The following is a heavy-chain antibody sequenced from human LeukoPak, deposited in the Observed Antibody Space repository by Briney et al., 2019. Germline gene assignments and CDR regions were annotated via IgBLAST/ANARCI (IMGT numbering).Heavy chain of an antibody. CDR3: TEGGTIPWVEDY. CDR1: GFTFSNYW. V-gene: IGHV3-7*05. Sequence: GGSLRLSCAASGFTFSNYWMSWVRQAPGKGLEWVANIKLDGSEKYYVDSVKGRFTISRDNAKNSVYLQLDSLRVEDTAVYYCTEGGTIPWVEDYWRQGTLVTVSS. D-gene: IGHD3-16*01. J-gene: IGHJ4*02. CDR2: IKLDGSEK.